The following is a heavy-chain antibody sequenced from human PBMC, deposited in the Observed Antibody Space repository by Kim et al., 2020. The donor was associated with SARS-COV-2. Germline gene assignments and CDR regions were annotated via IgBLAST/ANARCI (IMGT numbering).Heavy chain of an antibody. Sequence: GGSLRLSCSASGFTFSSYAMHWVRQAPGKGLEYVSAISSNGGSTYYADSVKGRFTISRDNSKNTLYLQMSSLRAEDTAVYYCVKDPFAGFDWGYYFDYWGQGTLVTVSS. D-gene: IGHD7-27*01. V-gene: IGHV3-64D*06. J-gene: IGHJ4*02. CDR2: ISSNGGST. CDR1: GFTFSSYA. CDR3: VKDPFAGFDWGYYFDY.